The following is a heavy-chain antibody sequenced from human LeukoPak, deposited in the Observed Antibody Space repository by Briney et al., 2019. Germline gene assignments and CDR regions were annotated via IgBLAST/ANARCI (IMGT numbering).Heavy chain of an antibody. CDR1: GFTFCSYG. D-gene: IGHD6-13*01. Sequence: GGSLRLSCAASGFTFCSYGMHWVRQAPGKGLEWVAFIRYDGSNKYYADSVKGRFTISRDNSKNTLYLQMNSLRAEDTAVYYCAKHSSSWDPGFDYWGQGTLVTVSS. CDR3: AKHSSSWDPGFDY. CDR2: IRYDGSNK. J-gene: IGHJ4*02. V-gene: IGHV3-30*02.